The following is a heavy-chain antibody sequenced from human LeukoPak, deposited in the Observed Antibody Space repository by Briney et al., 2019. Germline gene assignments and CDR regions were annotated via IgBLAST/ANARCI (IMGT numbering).Heavy chain of an antibody. CDR1: GFTFSSYA. J-gene: IGHJ3*02. CDR3: ARDGSGYYYAFDI. D-gene: IGHD3-22*01. Sequence: GGSLRLSCEASGFTFSSYAMSWVRQAPGKGLEWVSSISGSGGSAYYADSVKGRFTISRDNSKNTLYLEVNSLRAEDSAVYYCARDGSGYYYAFDIWGQGTTVTVSS. CDR2: ISGSGGSA. V-gene: IGHV3-23*01.